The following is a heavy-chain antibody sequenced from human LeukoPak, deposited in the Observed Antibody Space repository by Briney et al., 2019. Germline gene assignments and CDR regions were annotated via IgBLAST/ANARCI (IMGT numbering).Heavy chain of an antibody. V-gene: IGHV3-30*18. CDR2: ISYDGSSK. CDR3: AKGGGGRWLHYFDY. D-gene: IGHD5-24*01. CDR1: GFTFNNYG. Sequence: GGSLRLSCAASGFTFNNYGMHWVRQAPGKGLEWVAVISYDGSSKYYADSVKGRFTISRDNSRNTLYMKRNSLRAEDKAVYYCAKGGGGRWLHYFDYWGQGTLVTVSS. J-gene: IGHJ4*02.